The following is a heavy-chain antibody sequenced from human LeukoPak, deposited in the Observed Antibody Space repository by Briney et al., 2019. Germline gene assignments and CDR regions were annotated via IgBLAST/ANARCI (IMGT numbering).Heavy chain of an antibody. J-gene: IGHJ4*02. V-gene: IGHV3-23*01. CDR1: GFTFSSYA. CDR3: AIEKNSGSWFLSPFDY. CDR2: ISGSGGST. D-gene: IGHD6-13*01. Sequence: PGGSLRLSCAASGFTFSSYAMSWVRQAPGKGLEWVSAISGSGGSTYYADSVKGRFTISRDNSKNTLYLQMNSLRAEDTALYYCAIEKNSGSWFLSPFDYWGQGALVTVSS.